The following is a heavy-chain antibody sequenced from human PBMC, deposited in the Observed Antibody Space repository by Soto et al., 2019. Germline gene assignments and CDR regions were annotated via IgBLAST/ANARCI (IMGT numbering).Heavy chain of an antibody. D-gene: IGHD2-8*01. CDR1: GGSISSYY. CDR3: ARERGGEYCTNGVCYHDAFDI. J-gene: IGHJ3*02. Sequence: SETLSLTCTVSGGSISSYYWSWIRQPPGKGLEWIGYIYYSGSTNYNPSLKSRVTISVDTSKNQFSLKLSSVTAADTAVYYCARERGGEYCTNGVCYHDAFDIWGQGTMVTVSS. V-gene: IGHV4-59*01. CDR2: IYYSGST.